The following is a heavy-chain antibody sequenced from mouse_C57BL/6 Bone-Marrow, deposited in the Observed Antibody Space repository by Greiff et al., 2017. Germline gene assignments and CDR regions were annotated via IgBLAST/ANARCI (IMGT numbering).Heavy chain of an antibody. CDR3: ARTGLFDY. Sequence: QVQLQQPGAELVRPGSSVKLSCKASGYTFTSYWMHWVKQRPIQGLEWIGNIDPSDSETNYNQKFKDKATLTVDKSSNTAYMQLSSLTSYDFAVYYCARTGLFDYWGQGTTLTVSS. V-gene: IGHV1-52*01. CDR2: IDPSDSET. CDR1: GYTFTSYW. J-gene: IGHJ2*01. D-gene: IGHD4-1*01.